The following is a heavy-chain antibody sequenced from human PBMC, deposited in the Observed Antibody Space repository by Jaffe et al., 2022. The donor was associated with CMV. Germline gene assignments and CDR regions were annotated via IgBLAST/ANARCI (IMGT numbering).Heavy chain of an antibody. CDR2: IKSKTDGGTT. CDR1: GFTFSNAW. V-gene: IGHV3-15*01. J-gene: IGHJ3*02. D-gene: IGHD3-10*01. Sequence: EVQLVESGGGLVKPGGSLRLSCAASGFTFSNAWMSWVRQAPGKGLEWVGRIKSKTDGGTTDYAAPVKGRFTISRDDSKNTLYLQMNSLKTEDTAVYYCTTRLLYGSGSYLKSDAFDIWGQGTMVTVSS. CDR3: TTRLLYGSGSYLKSDAFDI.